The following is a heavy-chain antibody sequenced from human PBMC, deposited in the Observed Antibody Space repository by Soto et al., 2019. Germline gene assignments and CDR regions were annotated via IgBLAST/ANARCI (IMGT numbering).Heavy chain of an antibody. CDR2: TIPISGTA. Sequence: ASVKVSCKASGGTFNNYAGTWVRQAPGQGLEWMGGTIPISGTASYAQKFQGRVRITADESTNTVHMELSSLRSEDTAMYYCASSYGTSWYGDWWGQGTLVTVSS. V-gene: IGHV1-69*13. CDR3: ASSYGTSWYGDW. CDR1: GGTFNNYA. D-gene: IGHD6-13*01. J-gene: IGHJ4*02.